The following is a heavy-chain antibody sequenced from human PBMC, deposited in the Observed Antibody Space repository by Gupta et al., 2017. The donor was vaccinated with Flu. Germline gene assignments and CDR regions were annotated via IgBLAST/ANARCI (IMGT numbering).Heavy chain of an antibody. CDR3: ARVFDVVNGALDI. CDR1: GFTFSNYY. J-gene: IGHJ3*02. D-gene: IGHD2-8*01. Sequence: EVQLVESGGGLVKPGGSLRLSCSASGFTFSNYYINWVRQAPGKGLEWVSSIRSSSSYMYYADSVKGRLTISRDNAKNSLYLQMNSLRAEDTAVYDCARVFDVVNGALDIWGQGTMVTVSS. CDR2: IRSSSSYM. V-gene: IGHV3-21*06.